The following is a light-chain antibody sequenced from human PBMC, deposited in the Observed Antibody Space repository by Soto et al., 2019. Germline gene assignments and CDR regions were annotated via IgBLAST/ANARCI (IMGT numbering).Light chain of an antibody. CDR1: SSNIGTNT. J-gene: IGLJ3*02. Sequence: QSVLTQPPSASGTPGQRVTISCSGSSSNIGTNTVNWYQQLPGTAPKLLMYTNNQRPSGVPDRFSGSRSGTSASLAISGLQSEDDADYYCAAWDDSLNGWVFGGGTKLTVL. V-gene: IGLV1-44*01. CDR2: TNN. CDR3: AAWDDSLNGWV.